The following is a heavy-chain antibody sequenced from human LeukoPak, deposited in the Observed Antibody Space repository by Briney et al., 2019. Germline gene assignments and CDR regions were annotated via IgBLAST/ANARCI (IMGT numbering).Heavy chain of an antibody. CDR3: ARGIVGATGNNAFDI. J-gene: IGHJ3*02. D-gene: IGHD1-26*01. CDR2: INPNSGGT. Sequence: ASVKVSCKASGYTFTGYYMHWVRQAPGQGLEWMGWINPNSGGTNYAQKFQGRVTMTRDTSISTAYMELSRLSSDDTAVYYCARGIVGATGNNAFDIWGQGTMVTVSS. V-gene: IGHV1-2*02. CDR1: GYTFTGYY.